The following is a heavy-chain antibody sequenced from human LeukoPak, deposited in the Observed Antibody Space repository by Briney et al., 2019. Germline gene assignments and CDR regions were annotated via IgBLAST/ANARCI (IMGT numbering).Heavy chain of an antibody. CDR2: INPNSGGT. Sequence: ASVKVSCKASGYTFTGYYMHWVRQAPGQGLEWMGWINPNSGGTNYAQKFQGRVTMTRDTSISTAYMELSRLRSDDTAVYYRARARLVGGPYDAFDIWGQGTMVTVSS. D-gene: IGHD3-9*01. CDR1: GYTFTGYY. V-gene: IGHV1-2*02. J-gene: IGHJ3*02. CDR3: ARARLVGGPYDAFDI.